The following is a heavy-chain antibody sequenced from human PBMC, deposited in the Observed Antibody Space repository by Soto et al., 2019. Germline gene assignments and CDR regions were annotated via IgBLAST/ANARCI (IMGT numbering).Heavy chain of an antibody. V-gene: IGHV3-64*01. CDR1: GFTFSSYA. CDR2: ISSNGGST. D-gene: IGHD2-2*01. J-gene: IGHJ6*03. Sequence: GGSLRLSCAASGFTFSSYAMHWVRQAPGKGLEYVSAISSNGGSTYYANSVKGRFTISRDNSKNTLYLQMGSLRAEDMAVYYCARVAPYCSSTSCSPPGGYYYYYMDVWGKGTTVTVSS. CDR3: ARVAPYCSSTSCSPPGGYYYYYMDV.